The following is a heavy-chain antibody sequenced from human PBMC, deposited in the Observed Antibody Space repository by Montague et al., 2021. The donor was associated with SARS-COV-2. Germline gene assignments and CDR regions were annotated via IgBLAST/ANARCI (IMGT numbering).Heavy chain of an antibody. Sequence: SETLSLTYTVSGGSISSSSYYWAWIRQPPGKGLVWIGSIYYRGSTYYNPSLKSRVFISVDTSKNQLSLTLTSVTAADTAVYYCATQEDPSGWIPGPFDFWGQGTLLSVSS. V-gene: IGHV4-39*01. J-gene: IGHJ4*02. CDR2: IYYRGST. CDR3: ATQEDPSGWIPGPFDF. CDR1: GGSISSSSYY. D-gene: IGHD6-19*01.